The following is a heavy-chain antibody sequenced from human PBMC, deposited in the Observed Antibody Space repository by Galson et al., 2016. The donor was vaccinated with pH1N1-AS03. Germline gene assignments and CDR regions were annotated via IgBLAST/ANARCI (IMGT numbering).Heavy chain of an antibody. J-gene: IGHJ6*02. Sequence: QSGAEVKKPGDSLKISCKASEYPFTSYWIAWVRQMPGKGLEWMGIIYPGDSETRYSPSFQGQVTFSCDKSINTAYLQWSSLKASDSAMYYCAKSNYGVYSYYYGMDVWGQGTTVTVSS. CDR1: EYPFTSYW. D-gene: IGHD4-17*01. CDR2: IYPGDSET. V-gene: IGHV5-51*01. CDR3: AKSNYGVYSYYYGMDV.